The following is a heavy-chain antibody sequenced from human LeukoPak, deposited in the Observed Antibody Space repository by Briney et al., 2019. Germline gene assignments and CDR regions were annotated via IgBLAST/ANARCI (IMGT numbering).Heavy chain of an antibody. J-gene: IGHJ4*02. D-gene: IGHD1-14*01. CDR2: ISSSSSTI. Sequence: PGGSLRLSCVASGFTFSSYEMNWVRQAPGKGLEWVSYISSSSSTIYYADSVKGRFTISRDNAKNSLYLQMNSLRAEDTAVYYCARDSEGQSDGQPSWARGYFDYWGQGTLVTVSS. V-gene: IGHV3-48*01. CDR1: GFTFSSYE. CDR3: ARDSEGQSDGQPSWARGYFDY.